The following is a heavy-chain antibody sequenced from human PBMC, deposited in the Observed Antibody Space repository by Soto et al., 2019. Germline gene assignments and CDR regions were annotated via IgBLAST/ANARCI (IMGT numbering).Heavy chain of an antibody. D-gene: IGHD2-21*02. CDR1: GFTVSSNY. J-gene: IGHJ6*02. V-gene: IGHV3-53*01. Sequence: GGSLRLSCAASGFTVSSNYMSWVRQAPGKGLEWVSVIYSGGSTYYADSVKGRFTISRDNSKNTLYLQMNSLRAEDTAVYYCARDLVVAVTAIRYYYGMDVWGQGTTVTVSS. CDR2: IYSGGST. CDR3: ARDLVVAVTAIRYYYGMDV.